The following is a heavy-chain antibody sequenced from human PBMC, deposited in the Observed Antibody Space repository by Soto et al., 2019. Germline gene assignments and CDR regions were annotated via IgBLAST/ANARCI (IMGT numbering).Heavy chain of an antibody. Sequence: GESVKISCKGSGYSFTIYWIGWVLQMPWKGLEWMGIIYPGDSDTRYSPSFQGQVTISADKSISTAYLQWSSLKASDTAMYYCARQSLWFGELLQVGNWFDPWGQETLVTVSS. V-gene: IGHV5-51*01. D-gene: IGHD3-10*01. CDR3: ARQSLWFGELLQVGNWFDP. J-gene: IGHJ5*02. CDR1: GYSFTIYW. CDR2: IYPGDSDT.